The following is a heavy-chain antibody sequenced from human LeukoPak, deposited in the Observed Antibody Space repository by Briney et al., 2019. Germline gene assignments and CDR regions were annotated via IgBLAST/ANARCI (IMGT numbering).Heavy chain of an antibody. CDR3: ARGGGGTDY. CDR2: IEQDGSEK. Sequence: GGSLRLSCAASGFTFSNSWMSWVRQAPGKGLEWVANIEQDGSEKYYVDFVKGRFTISRDNAEDSLYLQMNSLRAEDTAVYYCARGGGGTDYWGQGTLVTVSS. CDR1: GFTFSNSW. V-gene: IGHV3-7*05. J-gene: IGHJ4*02. D-gene: IGHD1-1*01.